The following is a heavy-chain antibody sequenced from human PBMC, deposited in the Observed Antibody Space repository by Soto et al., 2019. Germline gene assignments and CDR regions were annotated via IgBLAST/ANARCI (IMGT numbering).Heavy chain of an antibody. Sequence: EVVLVESGGGLVQPGGSLRLSCAASGFTFSDHYMDWVRQAPGKGLEWVGRIRNKANSYGTTYAASVQGRSTISRDDSDDSLILKMNRLETEVTPMYSCIRVGLGGFVTRLLAYGAQGTLVTVSS. D-gene: IGHD1-26*01. CDR3: IRVGLGGFVTRLLAY. CDR1: GFTFSDHY. J-gene: IGHJ4*02. CDR2: IRNKANSYGT. V-gene: IGHV3-72*01.